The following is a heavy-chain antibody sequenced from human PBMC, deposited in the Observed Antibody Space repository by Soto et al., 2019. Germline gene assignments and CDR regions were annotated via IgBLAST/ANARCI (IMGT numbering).Heavy chain of an antibody. CDR2: ISYDGSNK. CDR3: AKDSKSSWTGYYYSGVDV. D-gene: IGHD6-13*01. CDR1: GFTFSSYG. V-gene: IGHV3-30*18. J-gene: IGHJ6*02. Sequence: PLGSLRLSCAASGFTFSSYGMHWVCQAPGKGLEWVAVISYDGSNKYYADSVKGRFTISRDNSKNTLYLQMNSLRAEDTAVYYCAKDSKSSWTGYYYSGVDVWGQGTTVTVSS.